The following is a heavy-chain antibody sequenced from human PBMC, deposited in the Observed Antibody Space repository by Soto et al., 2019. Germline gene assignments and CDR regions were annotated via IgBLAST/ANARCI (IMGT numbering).Heavy chain of an antibody. CDR1: GFTFTSSA. CDR3: AADQFNYYYGMDV. V-gene: IGHV1-58*01. J-gene: IGHJ6*02. Sequence: SVKVSCKASGFTFTSSAVQWVRQARGQRLEWIGWIVVGSGNTNYAQKFQERVTITRDMSTSTAYMELSSLRSEDTAVYYCAADQFNYYYGMDVCAQGTTVTVSS. CDR2: IVVGSGNT.